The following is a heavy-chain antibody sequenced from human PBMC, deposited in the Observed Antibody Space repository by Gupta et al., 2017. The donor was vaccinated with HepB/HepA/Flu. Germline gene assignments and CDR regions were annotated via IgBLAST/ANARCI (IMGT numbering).Heavy chain of an antibody. J-gene: IGHJ6*03. CDR2: INHSGST. D-gene: IGHD3-16*01. CDR1: GGSFSGYY. CDR3: ARGLRHYYYYYYMDV. V-gene: IGHV4-34*01. Sequence: QVQLQQWGAGLLKPSETLSLTCAVYGGSFSGYYWSWIRQPPGKGLEWIGEINHSGSTNSNPSLKSRVTISVDTSKNQFSLKLSSVTAADTAVYYCARGLRHYYYYYYMDVWGKGTTVTVSS.